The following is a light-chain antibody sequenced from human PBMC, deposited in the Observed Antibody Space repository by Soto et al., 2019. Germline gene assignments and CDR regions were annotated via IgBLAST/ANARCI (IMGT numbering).Light chain of an antibody. Sequence: DIQLTQSPSTLSASVGDRVTITCRASQSLSDWLAWYQQIPGTAPKLLIYRASSLEDGVSSRFSGSGSGTEFTLTISSLQPDDFATYYCQQYDTYPLPFGGGTKVEIK. V-gene: IGKV1-5*03. J-gene: IGKJ4*01. CDR2: RAS. CDR3: QQYDTYPLP. CDR1: QSLSDW.